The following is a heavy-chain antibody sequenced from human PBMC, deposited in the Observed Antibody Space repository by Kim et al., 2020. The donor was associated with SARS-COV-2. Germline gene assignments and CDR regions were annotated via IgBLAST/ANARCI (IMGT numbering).Heavy chain of an antibody. D-gene: IGHD1-1*01. Sequence: GESLKISCKTSGYSFISYWIGWVRQQPGKGLEWMGIITPGDRRIMYSPYFQDLVTIPADSSISTAYLEWSSLPASDSAMYYYARLSMDGYNSPKFGLWGQGTLVTVSS. CDR3: ARLSMDGYNSPKFGL. J-gene: IGHJ1*01. CDR2: ITPGDRRI. V-gene: IGHV5-51*01. CDR1: GYSFISYW.